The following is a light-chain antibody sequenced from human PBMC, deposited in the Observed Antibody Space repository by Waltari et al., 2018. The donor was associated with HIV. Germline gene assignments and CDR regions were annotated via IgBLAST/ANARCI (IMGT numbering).Light chain of an antibody. Sequence: QSVLTQPPSVSAAPGQKVTISCSGSNSNIGHNSVSWYQQLPGSAPKLLIYDNNKRPSGIPDRFSGSKSGTSATLGITGLQTGDEADYYCGTWDSSLSAGVFGVGTKVTVL. CDR1: NSNIGHNS. CDR3: GTWDSSLSAGV. J-gene: IGLJ2*01. CDR2: DNN. V-gene: IGLV1-51*01.